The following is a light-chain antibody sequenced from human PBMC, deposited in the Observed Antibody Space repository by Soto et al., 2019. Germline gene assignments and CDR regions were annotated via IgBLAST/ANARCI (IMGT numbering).Light chain of an antibody. J-gene: IGKJ1*01. CDR2: DAS. CDR1: ESISNR. V-gene: IGKV1-5*01. Sequence: DIQMTQSPSTLSANVGDRVTITCRASESISNRLAWYQQKPGKAPKVLIYDASTLERGVPSRFGGSGSGTEFVLSINNLQPDDFATYWCQHYGGLWTFGQGTKV. CDR3: QHYGGLWT.